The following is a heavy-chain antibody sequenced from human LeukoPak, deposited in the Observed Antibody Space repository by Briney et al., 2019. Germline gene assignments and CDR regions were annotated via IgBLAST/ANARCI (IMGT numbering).Heavy chain of an antibody. V-gene: IGHV4-34*01. CDR2: INHSGGT. Sequence: PSETLSLTCAVYGGSFSGYYWSWIRQPPGKGLEWIGEINHSGGTNYNPSLKSRVTISVDTSKNQFSLKLSSVTAEDTAVYYCARGEVHFDYWGQGTLVTVSS. J-gene: IGHJ4*02. CDR1: GGSFSGYY. D-gene: IGHD3-10*01. CDR3: ARGEVHFDY.